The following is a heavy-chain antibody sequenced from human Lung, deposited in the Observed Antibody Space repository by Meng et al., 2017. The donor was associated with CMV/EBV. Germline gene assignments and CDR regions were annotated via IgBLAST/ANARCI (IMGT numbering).Heavy chain of an antibody. V-gene: IGHV3-7*01. J-gene: IGHJ4*02. CDR3: ARDRGSGWLWSYCDD. CDR1: GFTFSSYW. D-gene: IGHD2-21*01. CDR2: IKQDGSEK. Sequence: GGSLRLXCEASGFTFSSYWMSWVRQAPGKGLEWVANIKQDGSEKYYVDSVRGRFTISRDNAKNSLYLQMNSLRAEDTAVYYCARDRGSGWLWSYCDDWGKGTXVTVSS.